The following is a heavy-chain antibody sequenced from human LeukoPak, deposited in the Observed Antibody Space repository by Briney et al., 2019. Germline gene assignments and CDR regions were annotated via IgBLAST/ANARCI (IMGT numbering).Heavy chain of an antibody. J-gene: IGHJ2*01. CDR1: GFTFRNDW. Sequence: GGSLRLSCAASGFTFRNDWMSWVRQAPGKGLEWVANIREDGRETFYVDSVKGRFTISRDNAKDSLDLEMNSLRAEDAALYYCARVPTVTGRSHWYFDLWGRGTLVTVSS. CDR3: ARVPTVTGRSHWYFDL. CDR2: IREDGRET. V-gene: IGHV3-7*01. D-gene: IGHD4-17*01.